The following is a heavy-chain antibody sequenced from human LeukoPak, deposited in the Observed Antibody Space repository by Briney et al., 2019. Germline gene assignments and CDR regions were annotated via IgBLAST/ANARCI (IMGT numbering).Heavy chain of an antibody. CDR2: ISWNSGSI. CDR3: AKDIRYYYDSSGYLDY. CDR1: GFTFDDYA. V-gene: IGHV3-9*01. D-gene: IGHD3-22*01. J-gene: IGHJ4*02. Sequence: GGSLRPSCAASGFTFDDYAMHWVRQAPGKGLEWVSGISWNSGSIGYADSVKGRFTISRDNAKNSLYLQMNSLRAEDTALYYCAKDIRYYYDSSGYLDYWGQGTLVTVSS.